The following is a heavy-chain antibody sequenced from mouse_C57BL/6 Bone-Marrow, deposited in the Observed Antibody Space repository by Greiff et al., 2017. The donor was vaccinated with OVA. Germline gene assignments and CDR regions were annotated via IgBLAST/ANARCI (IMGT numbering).Heavy chain of an antibody. J-gene: IGHJ3*01. CDR3: ARLGWDGAY. V-gene: IGHV1-81*01. CDR2: IYPRSGNT. Sequence: VQVVESGAELARPGASVQLSCKASGYTFTSYGISWVKQRTGQGLEWIGEIYPRSGNTYYNEKFKGKATLTADKSSSTAYMELRSLTSEDSAVYFCARLGWDGAYWGQGTLVTVSA. D-gene: IGHD4-1*01. CDR1: GYTFTSYG.